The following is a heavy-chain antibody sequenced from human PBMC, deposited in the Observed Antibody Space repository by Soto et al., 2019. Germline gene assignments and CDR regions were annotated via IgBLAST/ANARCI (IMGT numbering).Heavy chain of an antibody. CDR2: ISGSGGST. CDR3: AKGQTGYSSGWFSLDYYYYGMDV. Sequence: GGSLRLSCAASGFNFSSYAMSWVRQAPGKGLEWVSAISGSGGSTYYADSVKGRFTISRDNSKNTLYLQMNSLRAEDTAVYYCAKGQTGYSSGWFSLDYYYYGMDVWGQGTTVTVSS. V-gene: IGHV3-23*01. D-gene: IGHD6-19*01. CDR1: GFNFSSYA. J-gene: IGHJ6*02.